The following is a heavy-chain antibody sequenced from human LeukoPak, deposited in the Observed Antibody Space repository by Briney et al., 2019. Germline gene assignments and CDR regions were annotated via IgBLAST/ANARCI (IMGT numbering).Heavy chain of an antibody. CDR3: ARDIKRSRARWENLGFDP. J-gene: IGHJ5*02. D-gene: IGHD1-14*01. CDR1: RYTFTSYG. CDR2: ISAYNGNT. Sequence: ASVKVSCKASRYTFTSYGISWVRQDPGQGLEWMGWISAYNGNTNYAQKIQGRVTMTTDTSTSTAYMELRSLRSDDTAMYYCARDIKRSRARWENLGFDPWGQGNLVTVSS. V-gene: IGHV1-18*01.